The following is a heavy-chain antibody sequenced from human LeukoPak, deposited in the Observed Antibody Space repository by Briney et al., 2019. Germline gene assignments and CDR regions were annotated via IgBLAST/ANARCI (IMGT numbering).Heavy chain of an antibody. CDR1: GPSVTSGGFY. J-gene: IGHJ5*02. CDR3: ARHSGSGSLSRPFDP. Sequence: PSETLSLTCSVPGPSVTSGGFYWGWLRQPPGKGLEWIATVYYTGSTYYNPSLKSRVTISIDTSKNQFSLSLRSLIAADTAVYYCARHSGSGSLSRPFDPWGQGTLVTVSS. V-gene: IGHV4-39*01. CDR2: VYYTGST. D-gene: IGHD3-10*01.